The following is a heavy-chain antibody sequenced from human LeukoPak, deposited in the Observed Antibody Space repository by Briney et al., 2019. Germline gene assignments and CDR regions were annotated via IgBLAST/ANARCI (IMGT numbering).Heavy chain of an antibody. V-gene: IGHV3-74*03. J-gene: IGHJ6*03. CDR2: INGDGSST. CDR3: ARGLGATHYYYYMDV. D-gene: IGHD1-26*01. CDR1: GFTFSSCW. Sequence: GGSLRLSCAASGFTFSSCWMHWVRQAPGKGLVWVSRINGDGSSTTYADSVRGRFTISRDNAKNSLYLQMNSLRAEDTAVYYCARGLGATHYYYYMDVWGQGTTVTISS.